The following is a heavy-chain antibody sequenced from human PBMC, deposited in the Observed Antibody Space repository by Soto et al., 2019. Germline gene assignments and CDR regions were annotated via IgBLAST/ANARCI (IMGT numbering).Heavy chain of an antibody. D-gene: IGHD2-21*01. Sequence: ASVKVFCKASGYTFTSYYMHWVRQAPGQGLEWMGIINPSGGSTSYAQKFQGRVTMTRDTSTSTVYMELSSLRAEDTAVYYCARSMGPDAFDIWGQGTMVTVSS. J-gene: IGHJ3*02. CDR1: GYTFTSYY. CDR2: INPSGGST. CDR3: ARSMGPDAFDI. V-gene: IGHV1-46*01.